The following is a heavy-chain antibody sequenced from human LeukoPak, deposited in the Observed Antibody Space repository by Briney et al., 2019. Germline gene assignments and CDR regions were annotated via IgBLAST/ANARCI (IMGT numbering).Heavy chain of an antibody. V-gene: IGHV1-2*06. D-gene: IGHD3-3*01. CDR1: GYTFTGYY. CDR2: INPNSGGT. Sequence: ASVKVSCKASGYTFTGYYMHWVRQAPGQGLEWMGRINPNSGGTNYAQKFQGRVTMTRDTSISTAYMELSRLRSDDTAVYYCARDHDVLRFLEWSGFYMDVWGKGTTVTVSS. CDR3: ARDHDVLRFLEWSGFYMDV. J-gene: IGHJ6*03.